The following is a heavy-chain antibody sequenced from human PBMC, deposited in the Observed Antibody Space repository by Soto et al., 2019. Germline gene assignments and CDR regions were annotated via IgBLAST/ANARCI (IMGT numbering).Heavy chain of an antibody. CDR1: GRIFSSFP. CDR2: VISASGSV. V-gene: IGHV1-69*01. Sequence: QVQVVQSGAEVKKPGSSVKISCKASGRIFSSFPTSWVRQVPGQGLEWMGGVISASGSVTYAPKFQGRVTMTAVYSAGIGYMALTSLTSEDTAIYYCARVGSRDAYNYVLDQWGPGTMVTVSS. CDR3: ARVGSRDAYNYVLDQ. D-gene: IGHD5-18*01. J-gene: IGHJ1*01.